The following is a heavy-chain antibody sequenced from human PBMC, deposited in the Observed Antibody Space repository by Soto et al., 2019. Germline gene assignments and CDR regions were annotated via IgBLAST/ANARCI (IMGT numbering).Heavy chain of an antibody. D-gene: IGHD2-2*01. CDR1: GFSFSNYG. CDR3: ARDLVPTAAYYYGMDV. V-gene: IGHV3-33*01. CDR2: IWFDESNK. J-gene: IGHJ6*02. Sequence: QVQLVESGGGVVQPGRSLRLSCAASGFSFSNYGMHWVRQAPGKGLEWVAVIWFDESNKYYAGTVKGRFTISRDNSKSTLYLQMNSLRAEDTAVYYCARDLVPTAAYYYGMDVWGQGTTVTVSS.